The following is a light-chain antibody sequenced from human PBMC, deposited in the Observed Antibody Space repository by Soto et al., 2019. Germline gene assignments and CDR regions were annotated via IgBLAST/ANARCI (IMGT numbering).Light chain of an antibody. CDR3: SSFTGSSTLAYV. Sequence: QSVLTQPASVSGSPGQSITISCTGISSDVGGYNYVSWYQQHPDKAPELMIYEVSNRPSGVSGRFSGSKSGNTASLTISGLQAEDEADYYCSSFTGSSTLAYVFGTGTKVTVL. J-gene: IGLJ1*01. CDR1: SSDVGGYNY. CDR2: EVS. V-gene: IGLV2-14*01.